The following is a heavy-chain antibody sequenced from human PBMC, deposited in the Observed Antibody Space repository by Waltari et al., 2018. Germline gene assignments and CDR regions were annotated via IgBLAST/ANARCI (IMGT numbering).Heavy chain of an antibody. CDR3: ARRQGRAFHFDY. Sequence: QVQLVQSGAEVKKPGASVKVYCKASGYTFTGYSMHWVRQAHGQGLEWMGWINPNSGGTNYAQKFQGRVTMTRDTSISTAYMELSRLRSDDTAVYYCARRQGRAFHFDYWGQGTLVTVSS. J-gene: IGHJ4*02. CDR2: INPNSGGT. CDR1: GYTFTGYS. V-gene: IGHV1-2*02.